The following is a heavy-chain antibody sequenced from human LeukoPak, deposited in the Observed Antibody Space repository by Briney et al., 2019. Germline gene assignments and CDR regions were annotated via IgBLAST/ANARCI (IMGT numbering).Heavy chain of an antibody. D-gene: IGHD4-11*01. CDR2: IYYSGSI. V-gene: IGHV4-59*01. Sequence: SETLSLTCTVSGDSISGYYWTWIRQPPGKGLEWIGYIYYSGSINYNPSLKSRITISVDTSKNQFSLMLSSVTAADTAVYYCARLRGNYFPDYWGQGTLVTVSS. CDR3: ARLRGNYFPDY. J-gene: IGHJ4*02. CDR1: GDSISGYY.